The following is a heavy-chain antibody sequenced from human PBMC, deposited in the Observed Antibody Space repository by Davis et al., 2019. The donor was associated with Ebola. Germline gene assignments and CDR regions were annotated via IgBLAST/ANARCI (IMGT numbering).Heavy chain of an antibody. Sequence: GESLKISCAASGFTFSSYAMHWVRQAPGKGLEWVAVISYDGSNKYYADSVKGRFTISRDNSKNTLYLQMNSLRAEDTAVYYCARDRRVRGVIVIRYYYYGMDVWGQGTTVTVSS. CDR1: GFTFSSYA. V-gene: IGHV3-30-3*01. CDR2: ISYDGSNK. D-gene: IGHD3-10*01. CDR3: ARDRRVRGVIVIRYYYYGMDV. J-gene: IGHJ6*02.